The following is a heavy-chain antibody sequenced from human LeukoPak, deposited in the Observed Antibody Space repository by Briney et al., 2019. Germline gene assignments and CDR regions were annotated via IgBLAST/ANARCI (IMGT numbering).Heavy chain of an antibody. CDR2: IYYSGST. V-gene: IGHV4-59*01. Sequence: PSETLSLTCTVSGGSISSYYWNWIRQPPGKGLEWIGYIYYSGSTNYNTSLKSRLTISVDTSKNHFSLKLSSVTAADTAVYYCARTLVAATDYFDYWGQGALVTVSS. D-gene: IGHD6-19*01. CDR1: GGSISSYY. CDR3: ARTLVAATDYFDY. J-gene: IGHJ4*02.